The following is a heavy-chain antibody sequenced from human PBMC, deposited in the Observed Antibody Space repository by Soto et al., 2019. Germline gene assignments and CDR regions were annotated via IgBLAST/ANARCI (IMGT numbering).Heavy chain of an antibody. CDR2: ISAYNGNT. D-gene: IGHD2-2*01. J-gene: IGHJ6*02. CDR3: ARVIVVVPAGKSGMDV. CDR1: GYTFTSYG. V-gene: IGHV1-18*04. Sequence: ASVKVSCKASGYTFTSYGISWVRQAPGQGLEWMGWISAYNGNTNYVQKLQGRVTMTTDTSTSTAYMELRSLRSDDTAVYYCARVIVVVPAGKSGMDVWGQGTKVTVS.